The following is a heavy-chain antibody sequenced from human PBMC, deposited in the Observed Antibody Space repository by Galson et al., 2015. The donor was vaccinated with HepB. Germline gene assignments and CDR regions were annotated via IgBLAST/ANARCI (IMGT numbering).Heavy chain of an antibody. CDR3: ARVKSSGENQYYYYGMDV. CDR1: GFTFSSYS. V-gene: IGHV3-21*01. CDR2: ISSSSSYI. D-gene: IGHD3-16*01. J-gene: IGHJ6*02. Sequence: SLRLSCAASGFTFSSYSMNWVRQAPGKGLEWVSSISSSSSYIYYADSVKGRFTISRDNAKNSLYLQMNSLRAEDTAVYYCARVKSSGENQYYYYGMDVWGQGTTVTVSS.